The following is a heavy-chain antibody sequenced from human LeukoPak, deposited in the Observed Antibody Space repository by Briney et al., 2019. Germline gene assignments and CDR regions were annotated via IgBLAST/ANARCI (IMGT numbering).Heavy chain of an antibody. CDR3: ARASYYDSSGTFDY. CDR2: ISYDGSNK. CDR1: GFTFSSYA. Sequence: GGSLRLSCAASGFTFSSYAMPWVRQAPGKGLEWVAVISYDGSNKYYADSVKGRFTISRDNSKNTLYLQMNSLRAEDTAVHYCARASYYDSSGTFDYWGQGTLVTVSS. J-gene: IGHJ4*02. V-gene: IGHV3-30*01. D-gene: IGHD3-22*01.